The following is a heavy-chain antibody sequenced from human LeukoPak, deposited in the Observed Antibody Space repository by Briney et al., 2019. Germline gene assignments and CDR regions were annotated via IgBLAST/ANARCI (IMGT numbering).Heavy chain of an antibody. CDR3: ARDNDSRDPPHFDY. CDR2: ITPIFGTT. Sequence: SVKVSCKASGYIFTGYYMHWVRQAPGQGLEWMGGITPIFGTTNYARKFRGRVTLTADKSTRTAYMELSSLRSEDTAVYYCARDNDSRDPPHFDYWGQGTLVTVSS. CDR1: GYIFTGYY. J-gene: IGHJ4*02. V-gene: IGHV1-69*06. D-gene: IGHD3-16*01.